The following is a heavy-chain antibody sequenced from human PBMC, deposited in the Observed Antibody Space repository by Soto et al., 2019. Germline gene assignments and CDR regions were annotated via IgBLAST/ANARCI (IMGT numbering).Heavy chain of an antibody. CDR2: INPNSGGT. CDR3: ARGIEKGGRSVVPAAIRDA. CDR1: GYTFTGYY. J-gene: IGHJ6*02. Sequence: ASVKVSCKASGYTFTGYYMHWVRQAPGQGLEWMGWINPNSGGTNYAQKFQGRVTMTRDMSISTAYMELSRLRSDDTAVYYCARGIEKGGRSVVPAAIRDAWGQGTTVTVSS. D-gene: IGHD2-2*01. V-gene: IGHV1-2*02.